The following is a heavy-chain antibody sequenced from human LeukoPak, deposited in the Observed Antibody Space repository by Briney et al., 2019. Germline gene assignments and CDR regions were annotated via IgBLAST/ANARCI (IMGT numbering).Heavy chain of an antibody. V-gene: IGHV1-18*01. CDR1: GYTFTTYG. D-gene: IGHD6-13*01. Sequence: GASVKLSCKASGYTFTTYGISWVRQAPGHGLEWMGWIGAYYGNANYARNLTGRVTMTTATYTSTAYMELRSLRSDDTAVYYCARVIASTGAHNLDYWGQGTLVTVSS. CDR2: IGAYYGNA. J-gene: IGHJ4*02. CDR3: ARVIASTGAHNLDY.